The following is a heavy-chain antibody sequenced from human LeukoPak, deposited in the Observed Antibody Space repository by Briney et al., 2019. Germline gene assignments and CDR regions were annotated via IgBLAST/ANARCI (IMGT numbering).Heavy chain of an antibody. CDR3: ARERAGISDY. D-gene: IGHD6-19*01. CDR1: GYTFTSYG. CDR2: IIPIFGTA. Sequence: GASVKVSCKASGYTFTSYGISWVRQAPGQGLEWMGGIIPIFGTANYAQKFQGRVTITTDESTSTAYMELSSLRSEDTAVYYCARERAGISDYWGQGTLVTVSS. V-gene: IGHV1-69*05. J-gene: IGHJ4*02.